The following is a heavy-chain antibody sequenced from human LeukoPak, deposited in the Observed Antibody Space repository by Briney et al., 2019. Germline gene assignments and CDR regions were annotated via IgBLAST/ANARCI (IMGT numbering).Heavy chain of an antibody. D-gene: IGHD2-21*01. J-gene: IGHJ3*02. CDR3: VRERGPYNDFDI. V-gene: IGHV3-33*01. CDR1: GFSFSNFG. Sequence: GGSLRLSCAASGFSFSNFGMHWVRQAPGKRLEWVSVIWSDGKNKFYADSVKGRFTIFRDNSKKTLDLQLNSLRAEDTALYYCVRERGPYNDFDIWGQGTMVTVSS. CDR2: IWSDGKNK.